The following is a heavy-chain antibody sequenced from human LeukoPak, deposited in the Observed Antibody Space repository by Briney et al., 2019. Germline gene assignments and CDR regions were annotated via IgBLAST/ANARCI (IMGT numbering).Heavy chain of an antibody. CDR3: ARWWELGSDY. J-gene: IGHJ4*02. D-gene: IGHD1-26*01. Sequence: ASVKVSCKASGGTFSSYAISWVRQVPGQGLEWMGEIIPIVDTADYAQKFQGRVTITADESTSTAYMELSSLRSEDTAVYYCARWWELGSDYWGQGTLVTVSS. CDR2: IIPIVDTA. CDR1: GGTFSSYA. V-gene: IGHV1-69*13.